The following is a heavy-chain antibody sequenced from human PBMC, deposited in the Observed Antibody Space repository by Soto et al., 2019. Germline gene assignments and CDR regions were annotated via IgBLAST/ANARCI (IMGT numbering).Heavy chain of an antibody. V-gene: IGHV1-24*01. CDR3: ATYSVGATPLGYYYGMDV. J-gene: IGHJ6*02. CDR1: GYTLTELS. Sequence: ASVKVSCTVSGYTLTELSMHWVRQAPGKGLEWMGGFDPEDGETIYAQKFQGRVTMTEDTSTDTAYMELSSLRSEDTAVYYCATYSVGATPLGYYYGMDVWGQGTTVTVSS. D-gene: IGHD1-26*01. CDR2: FDPEDGET.